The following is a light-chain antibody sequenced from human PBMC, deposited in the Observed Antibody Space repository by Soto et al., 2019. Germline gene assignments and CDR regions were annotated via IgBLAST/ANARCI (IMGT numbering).Light chain of an antibody. Sequence: QSVLTQPASVSGSPAQSITISCTGASSDVGSYNLVSWYQQHPGKAPKLMIYEGSKRPSGVSNRFSGSKSGNTASLTISGLQPEDEANYYCCSYAGSNTPVVFGGGTQLTVL. CDR3: CSYAGSNTPVV. CDR2: EGS. CDR1: SSDVGSYNL. J-gene: IGLJ2*01. V-gene: IGLV2-23*01.